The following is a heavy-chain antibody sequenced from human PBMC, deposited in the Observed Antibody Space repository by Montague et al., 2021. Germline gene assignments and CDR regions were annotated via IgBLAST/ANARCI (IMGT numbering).Heavy chain of an antibody. CDR3: ARGAAY. V-gene: IGHV3-7*04. J-gene: IGHJ4*02. Sequence: SLRLSCAASGFTFGNYWMSWVRQVPGKGLEWVANIKPDGSELYYVDSVKGRFTISRDNAKNSLNLQMNSLRDEDTAVYFCARGAAYRGQGTLVTVS. CDR2: IKPDGSEL. CDR1: GFTFGNYW.